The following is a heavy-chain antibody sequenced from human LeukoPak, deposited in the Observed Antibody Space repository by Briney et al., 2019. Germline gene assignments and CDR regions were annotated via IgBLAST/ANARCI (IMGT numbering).Heavy chain of an antibody. J-gene: IGHJ4*02. CDR2: ISAYNGNT. Sequence: VASVKVSCKASGYTFTGYYMHWVRQAPGQGLEWMGWISAYNGNTNYAQKLQGRVTMTTDTSTNTAYMELRSLRSDDTAIYYCARGGNSGWRTPNDDYWGQGTLVTVSS. D-gene: IGHD6-19*01. CDR3: ARGGNSGWRTPNDDY. CDR1: GYTFTGYY. V-gene: IGHV1-18*04.